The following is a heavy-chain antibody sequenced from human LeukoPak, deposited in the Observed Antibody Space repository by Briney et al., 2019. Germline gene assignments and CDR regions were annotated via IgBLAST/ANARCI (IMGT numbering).Heavy chain of an antibody. CDR1: GFTFSSYA. Sequence: GGSLRLSCAASGFTFSSYAMSWVRQAPGKGLEWVSAISGSGGSTYYADSVKGRFTISRDNSKNSLYLQMNSLRAEDTAVYYCARDKAERGYSGYSDKRVGAFDIWGQGTMVTVSS. CDR2: ISGSGGST. V-gene: IGHV3-23*01. D-gene: IGHD5-12*01. CDR3: ARDKAERGYSGYSDKRVGAFDI. J-gene: IGHJ3*02.